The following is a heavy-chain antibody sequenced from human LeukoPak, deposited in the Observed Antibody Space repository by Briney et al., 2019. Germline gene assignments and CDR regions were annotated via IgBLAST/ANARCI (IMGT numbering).Heavy chain of an antibody. Sequence: PSETLSLTCTVSGGSISSYYWSWIRQPPGKGLEWIGYIYYSGSTNYNPSLKSRVTISVDTSKNQFSLKLSSVTAADTAVYYCAGVGSGWYSSWFDPWGQGTLVTVSS. J-gene: IGHJ5*02. CDR2: IYYSGST. D-gene: IGHD6-19*01. CDR1: GGSISSYY. CDR3: AGVGSGWYSSWFDP. V-gene: IGHV4-59*01.